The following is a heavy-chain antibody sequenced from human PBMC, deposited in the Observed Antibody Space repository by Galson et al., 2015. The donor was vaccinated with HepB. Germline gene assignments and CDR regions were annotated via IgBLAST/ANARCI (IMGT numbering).Heavy chain of an antibody. J-gene: IGHJ6*02. CDR3: VKGRSAYEEYFYYYAMDV. CDR2: ISYSTYGI. V-gene: IGHV3-9*01. Sequence: SLRLSCAASGFKFDDYAMHWVRRAPGKGLEWVAGISYSTYGIGYADSVKGRFTISRDNAKNSLYLQMNSLRTEDTAFYYCVKGRSAYEEYFYYYAMDVWGQGTTVTVSS. D-gene: IGHD5-12*01. CDR1: GFKFDDYA.